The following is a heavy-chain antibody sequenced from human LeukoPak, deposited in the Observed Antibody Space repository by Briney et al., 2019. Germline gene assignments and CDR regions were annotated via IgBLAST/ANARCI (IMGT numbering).Heavy chain of an antibody. CDR2: MSGSGGST. Sequence: GGSLRLSCAASGFTFSNYAMSWVRQAPGKGLEWVSSMSGSGGSTYYADSVKGRFTISRDNSKNTLYLQMNNLRAEDTALYYCAKNQGQWLVPVDYWGQGALVTVSS. CDR3: AKNQGQWLVPVDY. D-gene: IGHD6-19*01. J-gene: IGHJ4*02. V-gene: IGHV3-23*01. CDR1: GFTFSNYA.